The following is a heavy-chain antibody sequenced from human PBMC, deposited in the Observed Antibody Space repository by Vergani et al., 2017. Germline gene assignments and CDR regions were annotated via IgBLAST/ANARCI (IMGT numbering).Heavy chain of an antibody. Sequence: QVTLKESGPALVKPTQTLTLTCTFSGFSLSTSGMRVSRIRQPPGKALEWLARIDWDDDKFYSTSLKTRLTISKDTSKNQVVLTMTNMDPVDTATYYCARIAAAGTFFDYWGQGTLVTVSS. V-gene: IGHV2-70*04. CDR2: IDWDDDK. CDR1: GFSLSTSGMR. D-gene: IGHD6-13*01. J-gene: IGHJ4*02. CDR3: ARIAAAGTFFDY.